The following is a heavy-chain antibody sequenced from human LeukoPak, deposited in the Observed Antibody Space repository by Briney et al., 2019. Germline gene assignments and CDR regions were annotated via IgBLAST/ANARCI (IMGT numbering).Heavy chain of an antibody. V-gene: IGHV3-30*04. CDR3: AREYYYYSMDV. CDR2: ISYDGSNK. CDR1: GFTFSSYA. J-gene: IGHJ6*02. Sequence: GGSLRLSCAASGFTFSSYAMHWVRQAPGKGLEWVAVISYDGSNKYYADSVKGRFTISRDNSKNTLYLQMNSLRAEDTAVYYCAREYYYYSMDVWGQGTTVTVSS.